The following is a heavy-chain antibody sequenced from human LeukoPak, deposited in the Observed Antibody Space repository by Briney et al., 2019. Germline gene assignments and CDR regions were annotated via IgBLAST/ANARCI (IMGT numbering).Heavy chain of an antibody. CDR3: ARGGAGDWGSDYWYFDL. J-gene: IGHJ2*01. Sequence: NTSETLSLTCAVYGVSFSGYYWSWIRQPPGKGLEWIGEINHSGSTNYNPSLKSRVAISVDTSKNQFSLKLSSVTAADTAVYYCARGGAGDWGSDYWYFDLWGRGTLVTVSS. CDR2: INHSGST. D-gene: IGHD7-27*01. CDR1: GVSFSGYY. V-gene: IGHV4-34*01.